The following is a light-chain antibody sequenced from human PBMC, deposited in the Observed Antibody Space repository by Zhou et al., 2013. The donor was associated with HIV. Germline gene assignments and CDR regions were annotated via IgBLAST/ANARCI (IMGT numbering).Light chain of an antibody. CDR2: KAS. CDR1: QTISNY. J-gene: IGKJ2*02. Sequence: DIQMTQSPSSLSASAGDRVTITCRASQTISNYLNWYQQKPGKAPTLLIYKASNLQSGVPSRFSGSGSGADFTLTINSLQPEDFAAYFCQQSYSTPRTFGQGTKLDMK. V-gene: IGKV1-39*01. CDR3: QQSYSTPRT.